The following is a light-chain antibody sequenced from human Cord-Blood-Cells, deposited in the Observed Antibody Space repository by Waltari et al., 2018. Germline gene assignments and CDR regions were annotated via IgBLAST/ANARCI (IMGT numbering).Light chain of an antibody. V-gene: IGKV3-15*01. CDR2: GAS. CDR1: QSVSSN. CDR3: QQYNNWPPYT. Sequence: EIVMTQSPATLSVSPGERATLSCMASQSVSSNLACYQQKTGQAPRLLIYGASTRATGIPARFSGSGSGTEFTLTISSLQSEDFAVYYCQQYNNWPPYTFGQGTKLEIK. J-gene: IGKJ2*01.